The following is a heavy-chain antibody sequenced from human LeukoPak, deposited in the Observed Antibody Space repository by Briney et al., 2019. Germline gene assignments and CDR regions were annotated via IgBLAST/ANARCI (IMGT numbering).Heavy chain of an antibody. CDR1: GGTFSSYA. CDR2: IIPIFGTA. CDR3: ASLPTQPYRDY. J-gene: IGHJ4*02. D-gene: IGHD2-2*01. Sequence: SVEVSCKASGGTFSSYAISWVRQAPGQGLEWMGGIIPIFGTANYAQKFQGRVTITADKSTSTVYMALSSLRSEDTAVYYCASLPTQPYRDYWGQGTLVTVSS. V-gene: IGHV1-69*06.